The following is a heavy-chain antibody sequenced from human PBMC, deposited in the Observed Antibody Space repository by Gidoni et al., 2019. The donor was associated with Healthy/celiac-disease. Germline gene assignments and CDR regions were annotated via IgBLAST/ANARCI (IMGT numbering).Heavy chain of an antibody. Sequence: QVQLQESGPGLVKPSETLSLTRTVSGGYISSYYWSWIRQPPGKGLEWMGYIYYSGSTNYNPSLKSRVTISVDTSKNQFSLKLSSVTAADTAVYYCARGDYDFWSGYRDGYYYFDYWGQGTLVTVSS. D-gene: IGHD3-3*01. CDR2: IYYSGST. CDR3: ARGDYDFWSGYRDGYYYFDY. CDR1: GGYISSYY. V-gene: IGHV4-59*01. J-gene: IGHJ4*02.